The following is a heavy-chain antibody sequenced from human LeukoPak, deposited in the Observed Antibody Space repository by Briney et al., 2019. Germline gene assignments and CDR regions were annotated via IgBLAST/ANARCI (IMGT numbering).Heavy chain of an antibody. CDR1: GYTFTSYF. Sequence: ASVKVSCKASGYTFTSYFMHWVRQAAGQGLEWMGIINPSGGSTNYAQKFQGRVTMTRDTSTSTVYMDMSSLRSEDTAVYYCATRAQYGSGSYYFYAFDIWGQGTVVTVSS. J-gene: IGHJ3*02. CDR3: ATRAQYGSGSYYFYAFDI. D-gene: IGHD3-10*01. V-gene: IGHV1-46*01. CDR2: INPSGGST.